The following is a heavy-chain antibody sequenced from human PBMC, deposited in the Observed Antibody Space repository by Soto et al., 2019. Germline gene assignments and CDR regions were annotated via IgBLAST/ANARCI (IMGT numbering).Heavy chain of an antibody. CDR2: ISAYNGNT. D-gene: IGHD6-13*01. Sequence: ASVKVSCKASGYTFTSYGISWVRQAPGQGLEWVGWISAYNGNTNYAQKLQGRVTMTTDTSTSTAYMELRSLRSDDTAVYYCARGGWGGYDSRSWYLDVWGKGTTVTVS. J-gene: IGHJ6*03. V-gene: IGHV1-18*01. CDR3: ARGGWGGYDSRSWYLDV. CDR1: GYTFTSYG.